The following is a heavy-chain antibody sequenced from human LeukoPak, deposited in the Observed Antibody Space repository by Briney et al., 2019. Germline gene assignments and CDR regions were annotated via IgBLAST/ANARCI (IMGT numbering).Heavy chain of an antibody. CDR3: ATGAVGPHRDY. J-gene: IGHJ4*02. Sequence: GGSLRLSCAASGFTFSDYYMSWVRQAPGKGLEWVSIIYSGDSTYYADSVKGRFTISRDNTKNTLYLQMNSLRAEDTAVYYCATGAVGPHRDYWGQGTLVTVSS. D-gene: IGHD6-13*01. V-gene: IGHV3-66*01. CDR1: GFTFSDYY. CDR2: IYSGDST.